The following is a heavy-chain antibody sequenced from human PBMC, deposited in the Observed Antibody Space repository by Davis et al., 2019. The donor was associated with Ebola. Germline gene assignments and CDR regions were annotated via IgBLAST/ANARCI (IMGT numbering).Heavy chain of an antibody. CDR2: IGTAGDT. J-gene: IGHJ2*01. V-gene: IGHV3-13*01. Sequence: GESLNISCAASGFTFSSYDMHWVRQVTGKGLEWVSAIGTAGDTYYPGSVKGRFTISRENAKNSLYLQMNSLRAGDTAVYYCARAVWGGLYFDLWGRGTLVTVSS. D-gene: IGHD3/OR15-3a*01. CDR1: GFTFSSYD. CDR3: ARAVWGGLYFDL.